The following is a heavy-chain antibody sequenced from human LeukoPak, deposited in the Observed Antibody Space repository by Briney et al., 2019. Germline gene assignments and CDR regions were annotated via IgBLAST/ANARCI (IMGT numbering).Heavy chain of an antibody. CDR1: HESFSEHY. Sequence: SETPSLTCAVSHESFSEHYWNWIRQPPGKGLEWIGEISQSGTTHYNPSLKSRVTISVDTSENQLFLRVTSVTAADTAVYYCARGPTTSGVGTSDYWGQGTLVTVSS. CDR3: ARGPTTSGVGTSDY. CDR2: ISQSGTT. V-gene: IGHV4-34*01. J-gene: IGHJ4*02. D-gene: IGHD3-3*01.